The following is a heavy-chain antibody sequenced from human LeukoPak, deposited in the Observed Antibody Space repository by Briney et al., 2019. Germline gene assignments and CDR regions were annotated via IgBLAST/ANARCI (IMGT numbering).Heavy chain of an antibody. J-gene: IGHJ4*02. D-gene: IGHD5-18*01. Sequence: PGGSLRLSCAASGFTFSSYWMSWVRQAPGKGPEWVANIKQDGSEKYYVDSVKGRFTISRDNAKNSLYLQMNSLRAEDTAVYYCARLYSYGYFDYWGQGTLVTVSS. CDR3: ARLYSYGYFDY. CDR1: GFTFSSYW. CDR2: IKQDGSEK. V-gene: IGHV3-7*01.